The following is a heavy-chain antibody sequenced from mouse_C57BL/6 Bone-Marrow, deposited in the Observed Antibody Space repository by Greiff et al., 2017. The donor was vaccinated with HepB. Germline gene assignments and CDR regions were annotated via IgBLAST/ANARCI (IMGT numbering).Heavy chain of an antibody. CDR1: GYTFTSYT. CDR3: ARREGWLLAFAY. V-gene: IGHV1-4*01. Sequence: QVQLQQSGAELARPGASVKMSCKASGYTFTSYTMHWVKQRPGQGLEWIGYITPSSGYTKYNQKFKDKATLTADKASSTAYMQLSSLTSEDSAVYYCARREGWLLAFAYWGQGTLVTVSA. D-gene: IGHD2-3*01. CDR2: ITPSSGYT. J-gene: IGHJ3*01.